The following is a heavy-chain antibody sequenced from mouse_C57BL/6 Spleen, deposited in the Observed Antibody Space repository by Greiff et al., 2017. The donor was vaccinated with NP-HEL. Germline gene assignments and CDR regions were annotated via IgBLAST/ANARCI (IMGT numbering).Heavy chain of an antibody. D-gene: IGHD2-4*01. V-gene: IGHV1-64*01. CDR2: IHPNSGST. CDR3: AREDYDYVWFAY. J-gene: IGHJ3*01. CDR1: GYTFTSYW. Sequence: VQLQQPGAELVKPGASVKLSCKASGYTFTSYWMHWVKQRPGQGLEWIGMIHPNSGSTNYNEKFKSKATLTVDKSSSTAYMQLSSLTSEDSAVYYCAREDYDYVWFAYWGQGTLVTVSA.